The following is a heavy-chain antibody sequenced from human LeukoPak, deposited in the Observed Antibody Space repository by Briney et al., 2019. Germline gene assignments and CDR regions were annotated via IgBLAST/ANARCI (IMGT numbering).Heavy chain of an antibody. CDR1: GFTFSSYS. Sequence: GGSLRLSCAASGFTFSSYSMNRVRQAPGKGLEWVSAFSGGGDSFYADSVRGRFSISADRSRNILYLQMNSLRVEDTAVYYCGKEVERHFDLRYWGQGTPVTVSS. V-gene: IGHV3-23*01. J-gene: IGHJ4*02. CDR3: GKEVERHFDLRY. D-gene: IGHD2-15*01. CDR2: FSGGGDS.